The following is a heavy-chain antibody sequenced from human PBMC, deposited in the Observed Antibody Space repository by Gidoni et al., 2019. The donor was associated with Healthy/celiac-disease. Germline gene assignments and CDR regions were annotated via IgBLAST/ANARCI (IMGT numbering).Heavy chain of an antibody. CDR2: ISSSSSTI. CDR1: GFSLSSYS. D-gene: IGHD5-12*01. J-gene: IGHJ6*02. V-gene: IGHV3-48*01. Sequence: EVQLVESGGGLVQPGGSLRLSCAASGFSLSSYSMNWVRQAPGKGLEWVSYISSSSSTIYYAHSVKGRFTISRDNAKNSLYLQMNSLRAEDTAVYYCARDSSYSGYDSDVWGQGTTVTVSS. CDR3: ARDSSYSGYDSDV.